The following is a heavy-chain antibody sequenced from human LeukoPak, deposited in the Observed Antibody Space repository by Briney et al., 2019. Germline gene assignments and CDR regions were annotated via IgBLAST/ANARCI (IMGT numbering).Heavy chain of an antibody. V-gene: IGHV3-7*01. CDR3: VRDRDYYAIDY. D-gene: IGHD3-22*01. CDR1: GFTFSSYA. J-gene: IGHJ4*02. Sequence: GGSLRLSCAASGFTFSSYAMSWGRQAPGKGLEWVANIGKDGRGKNYLDSVKGRFTISRDNAKNLLSLQMNSLRAEDTAVYYCVRDRDYYAIDYWGQGTLVTVSS. CDR2: IGKDGRGK.